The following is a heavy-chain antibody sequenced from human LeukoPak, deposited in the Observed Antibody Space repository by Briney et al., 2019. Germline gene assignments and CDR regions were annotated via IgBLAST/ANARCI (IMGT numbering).Heavy chain of an antibody. Sequence: SVKVSCKASGGTFSSYAISWVRQAPGQGLEWMGGIIPIFGTANYAQKFQGRVTITADESTSTAYMELSSLRSEDTAVYYCARDLTFYDFWSGNTYYYYGMDVWGQGTTVTVSS. D-gene: IGHD3-3*01. J-gene: IGHJ6*02. CDR2: IIPIFGTA. CDR3: ARDLTFYDFWSGNTYYYYGMDV. CDR1: GGTFSSYA. V-gene: IGHV1-69*01.